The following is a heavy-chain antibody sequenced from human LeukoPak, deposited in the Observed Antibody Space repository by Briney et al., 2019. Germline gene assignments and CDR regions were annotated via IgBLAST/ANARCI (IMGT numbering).Heavy chain of an antibody. CDR1: GGTFSIYA. V-gene: IGHV1-69*04. D-gene: IGHD5-18*01. J-gene: IGHJ6*02. Sequence: GASVTVSCKASGGTFSIYAISWVRQAPGQGLEWMGRIIPILGIANYAQKFQGRVTITADKSTSTAYMELSSLRSEDTAVYYCARGGGYSYGYFLAPYYGMDVWGQGTTVTVSS. CDR3: ARGGGYSYGYFLAPYYGMDV. CDR2: IIPILGIA.